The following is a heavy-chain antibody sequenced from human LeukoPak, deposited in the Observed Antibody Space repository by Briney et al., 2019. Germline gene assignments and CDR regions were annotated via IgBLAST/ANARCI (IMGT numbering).Heavy chain of an antibody. CDR1: GFTFSSYA. V-gene: IGHV3-30*04. CDR2: ISYDGSNK. D-gene: IGHD6-19*01. Sequence: PGGSLRLSCAASGFTFSSYAMHWVRQAPGKGLEWVAVISYDGSNKYYADSVKGLFTISRDNSKNTPYLQMNSLRAEDTAVYYCAKDAAPSGWYRGYYYYYYMDVWGKGTTVTVSS. J-gene: IGHJ6*03. CDR3: AKDAAPSGWYRGYYYYYYMDV.